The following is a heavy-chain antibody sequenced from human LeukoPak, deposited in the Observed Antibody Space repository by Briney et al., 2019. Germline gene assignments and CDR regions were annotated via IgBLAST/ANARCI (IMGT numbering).Heavy chain of an antibody. CDR1: GGSFSGYY. CDR2: INHSGST. D-gene: IGHD6-6*01. V-gene: IGHV4-34*01. Sequence: SETLSLTCAVYGGSFSGYYWSWIRQPPGKGLEWIGEINHSGSTNYNPSLKSRVTISVDTSRNQFSLELSSVTAADTAVYYCAREGRYSSSSPFDYWGQGTLVTVSS. J-gene: IGHJ4*02. CDR3: AREGRYSSSSPFDY.